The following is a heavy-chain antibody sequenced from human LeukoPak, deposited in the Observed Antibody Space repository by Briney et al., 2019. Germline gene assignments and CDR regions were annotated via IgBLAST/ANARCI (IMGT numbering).Heavy chain of an antibody. D-gene: IGHD3-9*01. CDR3: AREHDILTGPNWFDP. CDR1: GGSISCYY. V-gene: IGHV4-59*12. CDR2: IYYSGST. J-gene: IGHJ5*02. Sequence: SETLSLTCTVSGGSISCYYWSWIRQPPGKGLEWIGYIYYSGSTNYNPSLKSRVTISVDTSKNQFSLKLSSVTAADTAVYYCAREHDILTGPNWFDPWGQGTLVTVSS.